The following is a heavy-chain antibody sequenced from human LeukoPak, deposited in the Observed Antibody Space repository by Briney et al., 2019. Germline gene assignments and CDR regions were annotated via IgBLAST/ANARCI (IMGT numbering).Heavy chain of an antibody. Sequence: GGSLRLSCSASGFTFSSFATSWVRQAPGKGLEWLSAITGDGDYTYSADSVTGRFTISRDNSKNALFLQMHSLRAEDTAVYYCAKDVLTYYYGSSGYYLDTWGQGTLVTVSS. J-gene: IGHJ4*02. CDR3: AKDVLTYYYGSSGYYLDT. CDR1: GFTFSSFA. D-gene: IGHD3-10*01. V-gene: IGHV3-23*01. CDR2: ITGDGDYT.